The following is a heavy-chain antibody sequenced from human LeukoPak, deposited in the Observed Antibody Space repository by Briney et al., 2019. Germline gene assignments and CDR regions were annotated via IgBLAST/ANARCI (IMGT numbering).Heavy chain of an antibody. J-gene: IGHJ6*03. CDR2: IKSKSDGGTT. V-gene: IGHV3-15*01. D-gene: IGHD3-3*01. CDR3: AKAARWSGYSIEPLYMDV. Sequence: GGSLRLSCAASGFTFSNTWMSWVRQAPGKGLEWVARIKSKSDGGTTDYCAPVTDRFTISRDDSKNTLYLQMNSLKTEDTAVYYCAKAARWSGYSIEPLYMDVWGKGTTVTVSS. CDR1: GFTFSNTW.